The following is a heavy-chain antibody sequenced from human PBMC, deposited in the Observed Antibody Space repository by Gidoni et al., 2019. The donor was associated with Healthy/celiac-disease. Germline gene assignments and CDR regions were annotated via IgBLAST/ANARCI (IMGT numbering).Heavy chain of an antibody. J-gene: IGHJ4*02. CDR2: IYPGDSDT. V-gene: IGHV5-51*01. CDR3: ARREGQELQSGCFDY. CDR1: GYSFNSYW. Sequence: EVQLVQSGAEVKKPVESLKISCKGSGYSFNSYWIGWVRQMPGKGLEWMEVIYPGDSDTRYSPSFHGQVTISADKDISTAYLQWSSLKASDTAMYYCARREGQELQSGCFDYWGQGTLVTVSS. D-gene: IGHD1-7*01.